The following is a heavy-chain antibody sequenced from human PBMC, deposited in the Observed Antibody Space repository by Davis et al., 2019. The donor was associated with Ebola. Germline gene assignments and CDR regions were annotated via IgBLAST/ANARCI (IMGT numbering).Heavy chain of an antibody. D-gene: IGHD5-12*01. CDR3: AGNSGVYYYGMDV. Sequence: GGSLRLSCPAPGFTVSSNYMSWVRQAPGKGLEWVSVIYSGGSTYYADSVKGRFTISRHNSKNTLYLQMNSLRAEDTAVYYCAGNSGVYYYGMDVWGQGTTVTVSS. V-gene: IGHV3-53*04. CDR2: IYSGGST. CDR1: GFTVSSNY. J-gene: IGHJ6*02.